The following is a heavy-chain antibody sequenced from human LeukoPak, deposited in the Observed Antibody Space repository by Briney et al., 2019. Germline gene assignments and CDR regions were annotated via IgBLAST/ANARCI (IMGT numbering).Heavy chain of an antibody. CDR3: ARISDCGGDCYPGLFDY. D-gene: IGHD2-21*01. Sequence: PGGSLRLSCAASGFSFSTYWMSWVRQAPGKGLEWVANIKQDGSGKHYVDSVKGRFTMSRDNAKNSLYLQMNSLRAEDTAVYYCARISDCGGDCYPGLFDYWGQGTLVTVSS. CDR2: IKQDGSGK. J-gene: IGHJ4*02. CDR1: GFSFSTYW. V-gene: IGHV3-7*01.